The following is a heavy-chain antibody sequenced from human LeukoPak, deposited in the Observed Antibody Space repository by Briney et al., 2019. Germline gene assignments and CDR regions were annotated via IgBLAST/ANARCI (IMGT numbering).Heavy chain of an antibody. CDR1: GGSLSSYY. CDR2: IYTSGST. Sequence: PSETLSLTCTVSGGSLSSYYWSWIRQPAGKGLEWIGRIYTSGSTNYNPSLKSRVTMSVDTSKNQFSLKLSSVTAADTAVYYCAREREEHHYYDSSWFLDVWGKGTTVTVSS. CDR3: AREREEHHYYDSSWFLDV. V-gene: IGHV4-4*07. J-gene: IGHJ6*04. D-gene: IGHD3-22*01.